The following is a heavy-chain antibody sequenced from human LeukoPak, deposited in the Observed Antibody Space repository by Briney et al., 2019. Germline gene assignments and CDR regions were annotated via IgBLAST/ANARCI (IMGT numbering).Heavy chain of an antibody. J-gene: IGHJ4*02. V-gene: IGHV1-8*03. Sequence: ASVKVSCKASGYTFTSYDINWVRQAPGQGLEWMGWMNPNSGNTGYAQKFQGRVTITRNTSISTAYMELSSLRSEDTAVYYCARVLGYCSGGSCYGSDYWGQGTLVTVSS. CDR1: GYTFTSYD. D-gene: IGHD2-15*01. CDR2: MNPNSGNT. CDR3: ARVLGYCSGGSCYGSDY.